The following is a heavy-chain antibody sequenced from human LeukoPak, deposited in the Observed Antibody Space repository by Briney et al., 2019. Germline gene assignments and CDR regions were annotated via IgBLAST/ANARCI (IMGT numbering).Heavy chain of an antibody. Sequence: SETLFLTCTVSGGSISSSSYYWGWIRQPPGKGLEWIGSIYYSGSTYYNPSLKSRVTISVDTSKNQFSLKLSSVTAADTAVYYCARGSIQLWSSYWFDPWGQGTLVTVSS. J-gene: IGHJ5*02. CDR1: GGSISSSSYY. CDR3: ARGSIQLWSSYWFDP. D-gene: IGHD5-18*01. V-gene: IGHV4-39*07. CDR2: IYYSGST.